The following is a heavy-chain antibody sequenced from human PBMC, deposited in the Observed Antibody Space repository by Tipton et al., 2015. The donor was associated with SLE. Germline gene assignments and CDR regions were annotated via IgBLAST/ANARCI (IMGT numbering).Heavy chain of an antibody. Sequence: TLSLTCAVSGYSISSGYYWGWIRQPPGGGLEWIGSIFHSGSTYYKPSLKRRVTISVDTSKNQFSLKLSSVTAADTAVYYCARRDAFDIWGQGTMVTVSS. CDR2: IFHSGST. CDR3: ARRDAFDI. CDR1: GYSISSGYY. V-gene: IGHV4-38-2*01. J-gene: IGHJ3*02.